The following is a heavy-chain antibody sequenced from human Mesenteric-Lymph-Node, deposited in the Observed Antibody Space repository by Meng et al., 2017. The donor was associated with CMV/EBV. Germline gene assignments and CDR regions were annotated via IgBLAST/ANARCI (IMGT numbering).Heavy chain of an antibody. CDR3: AKGSRDGYNGLFDY. J-gene: IGHJ4*02. CDR1: GFTVSSNY. D-gene: IGHD5-24*01. Sequence: GGSLRLSCAASGFTVSSNYMSWVRQAPGKGLEWVSVIYSGGSIYYADSVKGRFTISRDNSKNTLYLQMNSLRAEDTALYYCAKGSRDGYNGLFDYWGQGALVTVSS. CDR2: IYSGGSI. V-gene: IGHV3-53*01.